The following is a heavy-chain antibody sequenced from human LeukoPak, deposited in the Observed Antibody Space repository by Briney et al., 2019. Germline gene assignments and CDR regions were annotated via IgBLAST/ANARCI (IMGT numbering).Heavy chain of an antibody. CDR2: INPSGGST. D-gene: IGHD3-22*01. Sequence: GASVKVSCKASGYTFTSYYMHWVRQAPGQGLEWMGIINPSGGSTSYAQKFQGRVTMTKDMSTSTVYMELSSLRSEDTVVYYCARDNYYYDSSGYLQRFVDYWGQGTLVTVSS. CDR1: GYTFTSYY. CDR3: ARDNYYYDSSGYLQRFVDY. J-gene: IGHJ4*02. V-gene: IGHV1-46*01.